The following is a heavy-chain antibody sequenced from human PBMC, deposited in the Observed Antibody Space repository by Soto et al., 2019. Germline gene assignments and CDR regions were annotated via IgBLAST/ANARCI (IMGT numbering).Heavy chain of an antibody. CDR3: ARDWAAAGAFDY. CDR2: INAGNGNT. Sequence: ASVTVSRTASGYTFNTYAIHWVRQAPGQRLEWMGWINAGNGNTKYSQKFQGRVTMTTDTSTSTAYMELRSLRSDDTVVYYGARDWAAAGAFDYWGQGTLVTVSS. D-gene: IGHD6-13*01. CDR1: GYTFNTYA. J-gene: IGHJ4*02. V-gene: IGHV1-3*01.